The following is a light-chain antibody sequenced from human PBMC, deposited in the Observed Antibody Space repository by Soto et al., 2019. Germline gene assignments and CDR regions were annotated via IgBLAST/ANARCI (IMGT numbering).Light chain of an antibody. J-gene: IGKJ1*01. CDR2: WAS. Sequence: DVVMTQSPDSLAVSLGERATINCKSSQSVLSNFNNKNYLAWYQQKPGQPPKLLISWASTRESGVPGRLSGSGSGTDFTLTISGLQAEDVAVYYCQQYYSTPQAFGQGTKVEIK. CDR1: QSVLSNFNNKNY. CDR3: QQYYSTPQA. V-gene: IGKV4-1*01.